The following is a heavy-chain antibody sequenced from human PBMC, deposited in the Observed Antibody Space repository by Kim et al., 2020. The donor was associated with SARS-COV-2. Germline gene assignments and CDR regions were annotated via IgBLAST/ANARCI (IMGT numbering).Heavy chain of an antibody. Sequence: SETLSLTCTVSGGSISSSTYYWGWIRQPPGKGLEWIGSIYYSGSTYSTPSLKSRVTISVDKSKNQFTLKLSSVTAAATAVYYCARDPFITMILVARRYYYGMDVWGRGTAGTVAS. CDR2: IYYSGST. D-gene: IGHD3-22*01. CDR1: GGSISSSTYY. J-gene: IGHJ6*02. CDR3: ARDPFITMILVARRYYYGMDV. V-gene: IGHV4-39*02.